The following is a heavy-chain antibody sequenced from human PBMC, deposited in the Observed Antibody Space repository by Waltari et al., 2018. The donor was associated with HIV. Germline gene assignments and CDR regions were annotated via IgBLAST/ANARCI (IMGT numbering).Heavy chain of an antibody. Sequence: EVQLLESGGGLVQPGGSLRLSCAASGFTFSSYAMSWVRQAPGKGLEWGSAISGSGGSTYDADSVKGRFTISIDNSKNTLYLQMNSLRAEDTAVYYCAKGRYYYGSDGDDYWGQGTLVTVSS. CDR1: GFTFSSYA. D-gene: IGHD3-10*01. J-gene: IGHJ4*02. V-gene: IGHV3-23*01. CDR2: ISGSGGST. CDR3: AKGRYYYGSDGDDY.